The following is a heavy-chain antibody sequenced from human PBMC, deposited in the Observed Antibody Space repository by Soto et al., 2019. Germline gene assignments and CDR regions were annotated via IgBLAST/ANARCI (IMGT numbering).Heavy chain of an antibody. CDR2: INTNSGAT. V-gene: IGHV1-2*02. J-gene: IGHJ5*02. Sequence: QVQLMQSGAEMKKPGASVKVSCKASGYTFTGYFMHWVRQAPGQGLEWMGWINTNSGATKYAHKFQGRVPMTRDTSISTAYMELSGLTSDDTAVYFCARGGGTILAPLPWGQGTLVTVSS. CDR1: GYTFTGYF. CDR3: ARGGGTILAPLP. D-gene: IGHD3-3*01.